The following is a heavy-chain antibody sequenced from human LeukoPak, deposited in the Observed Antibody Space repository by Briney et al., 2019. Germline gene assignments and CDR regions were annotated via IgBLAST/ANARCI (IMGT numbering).Heavy chain of an antibody. D-gene: IGHD2-15*01. CDR1: GYTFTSYY. CDR3: ARDLTVTYCSGGSCYGY. V-gene: IGHV1-46*01. Sequence: ASVKVSCKASGYTFTSYYMHWVRQAPGQGLEWMGIINPSGGSTSYAQKFQGRVTMTRDTSTSTVYMELSSLRAEDTAVYYCARDLTVTYCSGGSCYGYWGQGTLVTVSS. CDR2: INPSGGST. J-gene: IGHJ4*02.